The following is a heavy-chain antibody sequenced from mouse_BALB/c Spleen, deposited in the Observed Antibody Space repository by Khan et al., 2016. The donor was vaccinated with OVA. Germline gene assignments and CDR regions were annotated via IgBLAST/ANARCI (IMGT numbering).Heavy chain of an antibody. V-gene: IGHV3-2*02. CDR2: IPYSGNT. Sequence: EVQLQESGPGLVKPSQSLSLTCTVTGYSITSDYARYLIRQPPGNQLEWMGFIPYSGNTNYNPSFKSRTTITPDTSKNQFFLQLNSVTTEDTATDYCARVYGGNFDYWGQGTTLTVSS. D-gene: IGHD1-1*01. CDR3: ARVYGGNFDY. CDR1: GYSITSDYA. J-gene: IGHJ2*01.